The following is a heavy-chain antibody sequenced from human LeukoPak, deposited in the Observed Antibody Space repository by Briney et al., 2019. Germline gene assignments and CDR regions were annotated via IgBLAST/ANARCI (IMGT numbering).Heavy chain of an antibody. Sequence: GGSLRLSCAASGFTFSRFGMNGVRQAPGKGLEWVSYISSSSSSSIYYADSVKGRFTISRDNAKNSLYLQMNSLRDEDTAVYYCAQKGGADIWGQGTLVTVSS. CDR2: ISSSSSSSI. J-gene: IGHJ4*02. V-gene: IGHV3-48*02. CDR1: GFTFSRFG. CDR3: AQKGGADI. D-gene: IGHD2-15*01.